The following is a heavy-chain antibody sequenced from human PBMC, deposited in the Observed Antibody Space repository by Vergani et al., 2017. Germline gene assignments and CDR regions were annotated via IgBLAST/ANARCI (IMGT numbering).Heavy chain of an antibody. D-gene: IGHD7-27*01. CDR3: AKEFTGRFDP. J-gene: IGHJ5*02. CDR2: ISSSGSAI. V-gene: IGHV3-11*01. Sequence: QVQLVESGGGLVKPGGSLRLSCAASGFTPCDYYMNWIRQAPGEGLEWVSYISSSGSAIYYADSVKGRFTISRDNSKNTLYLQMNSLGAEDTAVYYCAKEFTGRFDPWGQGTLVTVSS. CDR1: GFTPCDYY.